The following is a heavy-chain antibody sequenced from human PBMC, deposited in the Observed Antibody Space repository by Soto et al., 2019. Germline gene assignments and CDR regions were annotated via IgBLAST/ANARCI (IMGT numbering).Heavy chain of an antibody. CDR1: GYSFTSYW. Sequence: PGESLKISCKGSGYSFTSYWIGWVRQMPGKGLEWMGIIYPGDSDTRYSPSFQGQVTISADKSISTAYLQWSSLKASDSAIYYCARHDSPSVIYYYYGMDVWGQGTTVTVSS. CDR3: ARHDSPSVIYYYYGMDV. V-gene: IGHV5-51*01. CDR2: IYPGDSDT. J-gene: IGHJ6*02. D-gene: IGHD2-15*01.